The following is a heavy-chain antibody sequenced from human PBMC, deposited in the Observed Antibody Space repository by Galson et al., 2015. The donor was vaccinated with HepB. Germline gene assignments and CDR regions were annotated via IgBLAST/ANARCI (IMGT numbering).Heavy chain of an antibody. CDR2: INIAGDT. J-gene: IGHJ4*02. CDR3: ARGSGSYYDFNY. D-gene: IGHD1-26*01. Sequence: SLRLSCAASGFTFSSYDMHWVRQGPGKRLEWVSFINIAGDTYYPDSVKGRFTISRENAKNSLYLQMNSLRVGDTAVYYCARGSGSYYDFNYWGQGALVTVSS. V-gene: IGHV3-13*01. CDR1: GFTFSSYD.